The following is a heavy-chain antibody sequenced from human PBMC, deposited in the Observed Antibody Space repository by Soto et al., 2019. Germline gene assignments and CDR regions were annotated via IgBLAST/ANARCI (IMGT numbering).Heavy chain of an antibody. J-gene: IGHJ6*02. CDR2: INHSGST. Sequence: PSETLSRTCAVYGGSFSGYYWSCIRQPPGKGLEWIGEINHSGSTNYNPSLKSRVTISVDTSKNQFSPKLSSVTAADTAVYYCARELRFLEWLPNYYYYYGMDVWGQGTTVTVSS. CDR1: GGSFSGYY. V-gene: IGHV4-34*01. D-gene: IGHD3-3*01. CDR3: ARELRFLEWLPNYYYYYGMDV.